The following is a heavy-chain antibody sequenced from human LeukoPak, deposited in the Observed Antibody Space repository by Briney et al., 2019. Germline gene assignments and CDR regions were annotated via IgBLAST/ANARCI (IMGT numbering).Heavy chain of an antibody. J-gene: IGHJ6*02. CDR1: GFTFSSYA. CDR2: ISYDGSNK. CDR3: ARDGTPSIVGATAYYYGMDV. V-gene: IGHV3-30*04. Sequence: GGSLRLSCAASGFTFSSYAMSWVRQAPGKGLEWVAVISYDGSNKYYADSVKGRFTISRDNSKNTLYLQMNSLRAEDTAVYYCARDGTPSIVGATAYYYGMDVWGQGTTVTVSS. D-gene: IGHD1-26*01.